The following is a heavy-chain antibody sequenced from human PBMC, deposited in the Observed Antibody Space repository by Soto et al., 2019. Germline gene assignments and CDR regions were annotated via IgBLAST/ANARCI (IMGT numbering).Heavy chain of an antibody. Sequence: PSETLSLTCTVSGGSISSSSYYWGWIRQPPGKGLEWIGSIYYSGSTYYNPSLKSRVTISVDTSKNQFSLKLSSVTAADTAVYYCARRGSGSYYFGIDYWGQGTLVTVSS. CDR3: ARRGSGSYYFGIDY. CDR1: GGSISSSSYY. CDR2: IYYSGST. V-gene: IGHV4-39*01. J-gene: IGHJ4*02. D-gene: IGHD3-10*01.